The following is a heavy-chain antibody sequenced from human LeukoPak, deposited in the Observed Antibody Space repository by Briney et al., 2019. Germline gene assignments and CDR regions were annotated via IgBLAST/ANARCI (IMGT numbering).Heavy chain of an antibody. CDR2: ISSSSSYI. CDR1: GFTFSNYW. CDR3: ARDLEYYYDSGGYYGFDY. D-gene: IGHD3-22*01. Sequence: GGSLRLSCAASGFTFSNYWMHWVRQAPGKGLEWVSSISSSSSYIYYADSVKGRFTISRDNAKNSLYLQMNSLRAEDTAVYYCARDLEYYYDSGGYYGFDYWGQGTLVTVSS. J-gene: IGHJ4*02. V-gene: IGHV3-21*01.